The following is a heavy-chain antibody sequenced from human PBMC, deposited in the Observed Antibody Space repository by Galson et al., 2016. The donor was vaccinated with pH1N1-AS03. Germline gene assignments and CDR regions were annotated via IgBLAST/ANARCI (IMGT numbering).Heavy chain of an antibody. CDR1: GYTFPNFG. D-gene: IGHD2-15*01. J-gene: IGHJ5*02. V-gene: IGHV1-18*04. CDR3: ARAAPFDP. CDR2: ISPYNGNT. Sequence: SVKVSCKASGYTFPNFGMSWVRQAPGQGLEWMGWISPYNGNTQYAQRLEGRDTMTTDTSTNTAYLELRSLTYDDTAVYYCARAAPFDPWGHGTLVIVTS.